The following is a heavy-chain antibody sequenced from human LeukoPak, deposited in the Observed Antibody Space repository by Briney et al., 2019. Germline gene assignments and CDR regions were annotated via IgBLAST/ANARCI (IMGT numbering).Heavy chain of an antibody. J-gene: IGHJ4*02. D-gene: IGHD3-16*02. Sequence: GGSLRLSCAASGFTFSSYGMHWVRQAPGKGLEWVAVISYDGSNKYYADSVKGRFTISRDNSKNTLYLQMNSLRAEDTAVYSCAKALLRLGELSSSLFDYWGQGTLVTVSS. CDR1: GFTFSSYG. CDR3: AKALLRLGELSSSLFDY. CDR2: ISYDGSNK. V-gene: IGHV3-30*18.